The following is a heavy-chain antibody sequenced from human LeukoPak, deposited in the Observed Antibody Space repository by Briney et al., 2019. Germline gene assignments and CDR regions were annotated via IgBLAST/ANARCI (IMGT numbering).Heavy chain of an antibody. CDR1: GGSISSYY. D-gene: IGHD6-25*01. Sequence: PSETLSLTCTVSGGSISSYYWGWIRQPPGKGLEWIGSIVYTGRTYYNPSLKSRVTISVDTSKNQFSLKLSSVTAADTAVYYCARGRGNYYYYGMDVWGQGTTVTVS. CDR2: IVYTGRT. CDR3: ARGRGNYYYYGMDV. V-gene: IGHV4-39*01. J-gene: IGHJ6*02.